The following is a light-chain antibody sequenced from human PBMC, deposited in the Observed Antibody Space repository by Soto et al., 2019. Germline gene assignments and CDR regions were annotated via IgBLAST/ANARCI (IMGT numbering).Light chain of an antibody. V-gene: IGLV2-14*01. J-gene: IGLJ1*01. CDR3: SSYTSRGRV. Sequence: QSALTQPASVSGSPGQSITISCTGTSSDVGGYNYVSWYQQHPGKAPKLMIYEVSNRPSGVSNRFSGSKSGNTASLTISGLQAADEADYYCSSYTSRGRVFGTGTKLTVL. CDR1: SSDVGGYNY. CDR2: EVS.